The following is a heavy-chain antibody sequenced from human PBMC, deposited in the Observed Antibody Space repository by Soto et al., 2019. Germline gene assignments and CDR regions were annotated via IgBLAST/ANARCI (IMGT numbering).Heavy chain of an antibody. CDR3: VRAHALGFSNWFDP. D-gene: IGHD3-10*01. Sequence: SETLSLTCKMSGDSYSISTYSWSWIRQPPGKALQWIGFIYQSGVTSYNPSLASRVSISLDRSNNQCSLKLKSVTAADTAVYYCVRAHALGFSNWFDPWGRGTLVTVSS. CDR1: GDSYSISTYS. J-gene: IGHJ5*02. CDR2: IYQSGVT. V-gene: IGHV4-30-2*01.